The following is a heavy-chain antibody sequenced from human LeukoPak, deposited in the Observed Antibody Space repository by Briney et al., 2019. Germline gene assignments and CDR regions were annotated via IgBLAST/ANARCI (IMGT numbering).Heavy chain of an antibody. V-gene: IGHV3-53*01. D-gene: IGHD3-22*01. Sequence: GSLRLSCAASGFTVSSNYTSWVRQAPGKGLEWVSVIYSGGSTYYADSVKGRFTISRDNAKNSLYLQMNSLRAEDTAVYYCARDRYYDSLDAFDIWGQGTMVTVSS. CDR1: GFTVSSNY. J-gene: IGHJ3*02. CDR2: IYSGGST. CDR3: ARDRYYDSLDAFDI.